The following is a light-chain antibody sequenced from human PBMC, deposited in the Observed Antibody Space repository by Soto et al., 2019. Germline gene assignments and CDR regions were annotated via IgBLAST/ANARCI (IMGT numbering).Light chain of an antibody. CDR1: QSVTNSY. CDR3: QQYYNWPRT. J-gene: IGKJ5*01. CDR2: GAS. V-gene: IGKV3-15*01. Sequence: EIVMTQSTVTLSVSPGARATLSCRASQSVTNSYLAWYQQKPGQAPRLLIFGASTRAAGIPARFSGSGPGTEFTLTINSLQAEDCAVYYCQQYYNWPRTFGQGTRLEIK.